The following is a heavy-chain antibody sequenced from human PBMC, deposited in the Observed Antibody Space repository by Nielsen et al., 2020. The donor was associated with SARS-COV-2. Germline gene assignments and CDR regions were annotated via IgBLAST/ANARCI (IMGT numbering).Heavy chain of an antibody. D-gene: IGHD6-19*01. CDR1: GFTFSDYY. Sequence: GESLKISCAASGFTFSDYYMSWFRQAPGKGLEWVGFIRSKAYGGTTEYAASVKGRFTISRDDSKSIAYLQMNSLKTEDTAVYYCTVVAGTRYFDYWGQGTLVTVSS. V-gene: IGHV3-49*03. CDR2: IRSKAYGGTT. J-gene: IGHJ4*02. CDR3: TVVAGTRYFDY.